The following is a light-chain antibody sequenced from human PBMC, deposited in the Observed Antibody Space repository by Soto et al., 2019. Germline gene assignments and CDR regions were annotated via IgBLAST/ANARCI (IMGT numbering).Light chain of an antibody. CDR1: SSDVGGYNY. J-gene: IGLJ1*01. Sequence: QSALTQPASVSGSPGQSITISCTGTSSDVGGYNYVSWYQQHPGKAPKVMIYDVSNRPSGVSNRFSGSKSGNTAPLTISGLQAEDEADYYCSSYTSSSTRVFGTGTKLTVL. CDR2: DVS. V-gene: IGLV2-14*01. CDR3: SSYTSSSTRV.